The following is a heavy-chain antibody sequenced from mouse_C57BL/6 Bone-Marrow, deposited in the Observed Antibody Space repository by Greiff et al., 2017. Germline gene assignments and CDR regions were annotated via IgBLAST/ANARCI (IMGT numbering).Heavy chain of an antibody. V-gene: IGHV1-63*01. Sequence: VKVVDSGAELVRPGTSVKMSCKASGYTFTNYWIGWAKQRPGHGLEWIGDIYPGGGYTNYNEKFKGKATLTADKSSSTAYMQFSSLTSEDSAIYYCARSLYYFDYWGQGTTLTVSS. CDR1: GYTFTNYW. CDR3: ARSLYYFDY. CDR2: IYPGGGYT. D-gene: IGHD1-1*02. J-gene: IGHJ2*01.